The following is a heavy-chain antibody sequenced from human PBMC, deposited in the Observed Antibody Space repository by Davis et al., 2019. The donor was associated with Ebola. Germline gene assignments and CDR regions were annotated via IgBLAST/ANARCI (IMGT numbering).Heavy chain of an antibody. V-gene: IGHV1-69*02. D-gene: IGHD3-22*01. CDR3: ARGYDSSGFRH. Sequence: SVKVSCKASGNTISTYTIDWVRQAPGQGLEWMGRIIPILGIANYAQKFQGRVTITADKSTSTAYMELSSLRSEDTAVYYCARGYDSSGFRHWGQGTLVTVSS. CDR2: IIPILGIA. J-gene: IGHJ4*02. CDR1: GNTISTYT.